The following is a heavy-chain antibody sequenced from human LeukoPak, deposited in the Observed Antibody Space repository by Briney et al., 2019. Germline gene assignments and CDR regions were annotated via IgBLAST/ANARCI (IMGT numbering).Heavy chain of an antibody. CDR3: ARESPYYDILTGYYTPGDY. CDR1: GYTFTSYG. V-gene: IGHV1-18*01. CDR2: ISAYNGNT. J-gene: IGHJ4*02. Sequence: GASVKVSCKASGYTFTSYGISWVRQAPGQGLKWMGWISAYNGNTNYAQKLQGRVTMTTDTSTSTAYMELRSLRSDDTAVYYCARESPYYDILTGYYTPGDYWGQGTLVTVSS. D-gene: IGHD3-9*01.